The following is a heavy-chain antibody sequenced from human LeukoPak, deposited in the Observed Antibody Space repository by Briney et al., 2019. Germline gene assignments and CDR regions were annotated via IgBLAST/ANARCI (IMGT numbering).Heavy chain of an antibody. CDR3: TTELRWELLVNY. D-gene: IGHD1-26*01. J-gene: IGHJ4*02. CDR1: GFSVRDNY. Sequence: GGSLRLSCAASGFSVRDNYMSWVRQAPGKGLEWVGRIKSNADGGTTDYAAPVKGRFTISRDDSKDTLDLQMNSLKTEDTAVYYCTTELRWELLVNYWGQGTLVTVSS. V-gene: IGHV3-15*01. CDR2: IKSNADGGTT.